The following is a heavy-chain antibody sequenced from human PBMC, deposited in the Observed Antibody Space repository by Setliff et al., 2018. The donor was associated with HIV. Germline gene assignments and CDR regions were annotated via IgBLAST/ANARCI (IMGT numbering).Heavy chain of an antibody. Sequence: PSETLSLTCAVYGGSFNGFYWSWIRQPPGKGLEWIGEINHSGGINYNSSLKSRVTISVDTSKNQFSLKLSSVTAADTAVYYCAIGPGELGAFDIWGQGTMVTVSS. J-gene: IGHJ3*02. CDR1: GGSFNGFY. V-gene: IGHV4-34*01. CDR2: INHSGGI. CDR3: AIGPGELGAFDI. D-gene: IGHD1-26*01.